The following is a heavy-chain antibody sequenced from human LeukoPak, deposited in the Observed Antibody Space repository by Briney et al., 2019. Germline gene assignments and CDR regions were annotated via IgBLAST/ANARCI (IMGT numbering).Heavy chain of an antibody. V-gene: IGHV1-18*01. Sequence: GASVKVSCKASGYTFTSYGISWVRQAPGQGLEWMGWISAYNGNTNYAQKLQGRVTMTRDTSTSTGYMELRSLRSDDTAVYYCTRGTWNGDYYYYSMDVWGQGTTVTVSS. D-gene: IGHD2-8*01. CDR3: TRGTWNGDYYYYSMDV. CDR1: GYTFTSYG. CDR2: ISAYNGNT. J-gene: IGHJ6*02.